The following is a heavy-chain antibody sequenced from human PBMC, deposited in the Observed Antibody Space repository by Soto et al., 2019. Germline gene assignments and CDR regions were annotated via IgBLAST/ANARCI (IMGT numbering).Heavy chain of an antibody. CDR1: GGSFSGYY. D-gene: IGHD5-12*01. CDR3: ARVRYSGYDYSSSWFDP. Sequence: SESLSLTCAVYGGSFSGYYGSWIRQPPGKGLEWIGEINHSGSTNYNPSLKSRVTISVDTSKNQFSLKLSSVTAADTAVYYCARVRYSGYDYSSSWFDPWGQGTLVTVSS. CDR2: INHSGST. V-gene: IGHV4-34*01. J-gene: IGHJ5*02.